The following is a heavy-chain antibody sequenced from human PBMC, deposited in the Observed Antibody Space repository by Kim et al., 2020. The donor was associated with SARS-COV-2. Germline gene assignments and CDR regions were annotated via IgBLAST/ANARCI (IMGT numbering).Heavy chain of an antibody. Sequence: GGSLRLSCAASGFTFSSYSMNWVRQAPGKGLEWVSSISSSSYIYYADSVKGRFTISRDNAKNSLYLQMNSLRAEDTAVYYCAVIVGAIYGLKGMDVWGQGTTVTVSS. CDR2: ISSSSYI. CDR1: GFTFSSYS. V-gene: IGHV3-21*01. J-gene: IGHJ6*02. CDR3: AVIVGAIYGLKGMDV. D-gene: IGHD1-26*01.